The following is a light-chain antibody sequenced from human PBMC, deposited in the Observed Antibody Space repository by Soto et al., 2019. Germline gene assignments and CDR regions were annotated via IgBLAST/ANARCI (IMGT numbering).Light chain of an antibody. CDR3: QHYGSSLSIT. V-gene: IGKV3-20*01. CDR2: GAS. Sequence: EIVLTQSPGTLSLSPGEGATLSCRARQSVSSNYLAWYQQKPGQAPRLLIYGASSRATGIPDRFSGSGSGTDFTLTISRLEPEDFAVYYCQHYGSSLSITFGQGTRLEIK. J-gene: IGKJ5*01. CDR1: QSVSSNY.